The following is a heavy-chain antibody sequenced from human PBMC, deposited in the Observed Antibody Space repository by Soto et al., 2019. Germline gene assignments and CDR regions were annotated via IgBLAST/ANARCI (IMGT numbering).Heavy chain of an antibody. CDR2: ISYDGSNK. CDR1: GFTFSSYG. J-gene: IGHJ4*02. Sequence: QVQLVESGGGVVQPGRSLRLSCAASGFTFSSYGMHWVRQAPGKGLEWVAVISYDGSNKYYADSVKGRFTISRDNSKNTLYLQMIILRAEETAVYYCASEPPFDYWGQGTLVTVSS. V-gene: IGHV3-30*03. CDR3: ASEPPFDY.